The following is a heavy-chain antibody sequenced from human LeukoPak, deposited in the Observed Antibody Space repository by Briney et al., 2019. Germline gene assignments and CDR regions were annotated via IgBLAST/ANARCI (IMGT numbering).Heavy chain of an antibody. J-gene: IGHJ4*02. V-gene: IGHV3-7*01. Sequence: GGSLRLSCAASGFTFSSYWMSWVRQSPGKGLEWVANIKEDGSEQYYVDSVKGRFTISRDNAKNSLYLQMNSLRVEDTAVYYCARRPVPAAASYYFDYWGQGTLVTVSS. CDR2: IKEDGSEQ. D-gene: IGHD2-2*01. CDR1: GFTFSSYW. CDR3: ARRPVPAAASYYFDY.